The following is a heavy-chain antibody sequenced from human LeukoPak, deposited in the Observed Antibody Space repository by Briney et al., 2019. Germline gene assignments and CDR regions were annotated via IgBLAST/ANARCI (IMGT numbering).Heavy chain of an antibody. CDR2: ISYDGSNK. CDR3: ARERVVYYYYYGMDV. V-gene: IGHV3-30*04. CDR1: GFTFSSYA. Sequence: PGGSLRLSGAASGFTFSSYAMHWVRQAPGKGLEWVAVISYDGSNKYYADSVKGRFTISRDNSKNTLYLQMNSLRAEDTAVYYCARERVVYYYYYGMDVWGKGTTVTVSS. J-gene: IGHJ6*04.